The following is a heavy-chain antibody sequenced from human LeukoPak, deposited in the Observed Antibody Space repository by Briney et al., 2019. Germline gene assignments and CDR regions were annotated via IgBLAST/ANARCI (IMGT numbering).Heavy chain of an antibody. CDR2: INHTGST. CDR1: DGSFSHYY. CDR3: ARDSVDTAKATDY. Sequence: SETLSPTCAVYDGSFSHYYWSWIRQPPGKGLEWIGEINHTGSTNYNPSLKSRVTISVDTSKNQFSLKLSSVTAADTAVYYCARDSVDTAKATDYWCQGSLVTVSS. J-gene: IGHJ4*02. D-gene: IGHD5-18*01. V-gene: IGHV4-34*01.